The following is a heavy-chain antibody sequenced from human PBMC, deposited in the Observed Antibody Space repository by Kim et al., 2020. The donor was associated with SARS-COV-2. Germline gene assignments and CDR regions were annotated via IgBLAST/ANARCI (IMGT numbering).Heavy chain of an antibody. Sequence: ASVKVSCKASGYTFTSYDINWVRQATGQGLEWMGWMNPNSGNTGYAQKFQGRVTMTRNTSISTAYMELSSLRSEDTAVYYCARVRGNTAMVTWGRGQGAVHYYYYGMDVWGQGTTVTVSS. J-gene: IGHJ6*02. CDR1: GYTFTSYD. V-gene: IGHV1-8*01. D-gene: IGHD5-18*01. CDR2: MNPNSGNT. CDR3: ARVRGNTAMVTWGRGQGAVHYYYYGMDV.